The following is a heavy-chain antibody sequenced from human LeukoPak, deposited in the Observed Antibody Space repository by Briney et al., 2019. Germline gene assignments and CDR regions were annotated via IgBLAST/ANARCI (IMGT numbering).Heavy chain of an antibody. D-gene: IGHD2-15*01. J-gene: IGHJ5*02. CDR1: GGSISSTSYY. CDR3: ARHRAYCSGSHCYSVWFDP. Sequence: PSETLSLTCTVSGGSISSTSYYWGWIRQPPGKGLEWIGTMYYSGSAYYNPSLKSRVTISVDTSRNQFSLKLRSVTAADTAVYYCARHRAYCSGSHCYSVWFDPWGQGTLVTVSS. CDR2: MYYSGSA. V-gene: IGHV4-39*01.